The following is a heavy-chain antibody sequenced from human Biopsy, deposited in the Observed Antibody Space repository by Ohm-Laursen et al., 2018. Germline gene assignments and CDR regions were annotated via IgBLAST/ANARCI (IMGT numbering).Heavy chain of an antibody. J-gene: IGHJ4*02. CDR1: GGSISTNNYY. D-gene: IGHD3-22*01. Sequence: SDTLSLTCTVSGGSISTNNYYWGWLRQPPGQGLEWIGSIFYRGSTHYKPSLKSRVNISVDTSKNQFSLTLNSVTAADTAVYYCARDYDTSGYYYVSGGQGTLVTVSS. V-gene: IGHV4-39*01. CDR2: IFYRGST. CDR3: ARDYDTSGYYYVS.